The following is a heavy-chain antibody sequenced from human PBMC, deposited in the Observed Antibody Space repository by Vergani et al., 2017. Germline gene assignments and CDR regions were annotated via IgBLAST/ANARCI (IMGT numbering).Heavy chain of an antibody. CDR2: IYSGGST. Sequence: EVQLVESGGGLIQPGGSLRLSCAASGFTVSSNYMSWVRQAPGKGLEWVSVIYSGGSTYYADSVKGRFTISRDNSKNTLYLQMNSLRAEDTAVYYCARDKMVRGVYGMDVWGQGTTVTVSS. V-gene: IGHV3-53*01. D-gene: IGHD3-10*01. CDR1: GFTVSSNY. J-gene: IGHJ6*02. CDR3: ARDKMVRGVYGMDV.